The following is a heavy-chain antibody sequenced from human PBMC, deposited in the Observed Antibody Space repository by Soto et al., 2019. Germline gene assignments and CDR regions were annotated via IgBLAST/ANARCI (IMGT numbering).Heavy chain of an antibody. Sequence: SETLSLTCTVSGGSISSGDYYWSWIRQPPGKGPEWIGYIYYSGSTNYNPSLKSRVTMSVDTSKNQFSLKLNSVTAADTAVYYCASTQGWKTAWFESWGQGTLVTVSS. D-gene: IGHD2-21*02. CDR1: GGSISSGDYY. CDR3: ASTQGWKTAWFES. CDR2: IYYSGST. V-gene: IGHV4-61*08. J-gene: IGHJ5*01.